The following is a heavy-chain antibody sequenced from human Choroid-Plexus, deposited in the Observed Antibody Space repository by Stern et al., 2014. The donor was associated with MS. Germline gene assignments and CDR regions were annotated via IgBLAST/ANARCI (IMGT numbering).Heavy chain of an antibody. CDR1: GFTFNNAR. Sequence: EVQLVESGGGLVKPGGSLRLSCAVSGFTFNNARMSWVRQAPGKGLAWISRLKCNAAETEYAAPVKGRFIISRDDSKTTLFLQMNGLITEDTAVYFCGADVSYQGSGEIDFWGQGTRVTVSS. CDR2: LKCNAAET. CDR3: GADVSYQGSGEIDF. D-gene: IGHD3-10*01. J-gene: IGHJ4*02. V-gene: IGHV3-15*01.